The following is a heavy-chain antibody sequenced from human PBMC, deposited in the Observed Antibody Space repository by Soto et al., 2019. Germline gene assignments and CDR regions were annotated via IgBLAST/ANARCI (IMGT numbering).Heavy chain of an antibody. Sequence: SLRLSCAASGFTFSSYAMHWVRQAPGKGLEWVAVISYDGSNKYYADSVKGRFTISRDNSKNTLYLQMNSLRAEDTAVYYCARSALSVPYSSSWYRSGWFDPWGQGTLVTVSS. D-gene: IGHD6-13*01. CDR2: ISYDGSNK. CDR3: ARSALSVPYSSSWYRSGWFDP. CDR1: GFTFSSYA. V-gene: IGHV3-30-3*01. J-gene: IGHJ5*02.